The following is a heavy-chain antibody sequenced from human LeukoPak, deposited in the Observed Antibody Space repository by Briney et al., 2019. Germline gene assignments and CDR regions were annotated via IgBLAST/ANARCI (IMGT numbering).Heavy chain of an antibody. V-gene: IGHV5-51*01. CDR1: GYSFISYW. D-gene: IGHD3-9*01. CDR2: FHPGDSDT. J-gene: IGHJ5*02. CDR3: ARTRSYDLLTGYHS. Sequence: GESLKISCKGSGYSFISYWIVWVRQMPGKGPEWMGVFHPGDSDTRYSPSFQGQASFSADTSIDTAYLQWSSLQTSDSAMYYCARTRSYDLLTGYHSWGQGALVTVSS.